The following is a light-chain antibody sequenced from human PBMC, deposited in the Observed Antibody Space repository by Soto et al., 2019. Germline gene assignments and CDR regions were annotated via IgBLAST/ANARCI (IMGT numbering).Light chain of an antibody. V-gene: IGKV3-20*01. CDR1: QSVSTTY. Sequence: ENVLTQSPGTLSLSPGERVTLSCRAIQSVSTTYLAWYQQKPGQAPRLLIYDASTRAPGFPARFSGSGSGTEFTLTISRLEPEDFAVYYCQQYGNSPQITFGQGTRLEIK. CDR3: QQYGNSPQIT. CDR2: DAS. J-gene: IGKJ5*01.